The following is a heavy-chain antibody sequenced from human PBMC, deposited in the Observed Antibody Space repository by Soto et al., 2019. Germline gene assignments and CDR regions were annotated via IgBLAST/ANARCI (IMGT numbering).Heavy chain of an antibody. CDR1: GFTFSSSA. CDR3: ARDRHCRRDYFHY. Sequence: PGGSLRLSCAASGFTFSSSAISWVRQAPGKGLEWVSAVSGNGHGISYADSVRGRFTISRDNSKNTVFLHIDSLRAENTAVYYWARDRHCRRDYFHYWGQGTPVTVSS. J-gene: IGHJ4*02. CDR2: VSGNGHGI. V-gene: IGHV3-23*01.